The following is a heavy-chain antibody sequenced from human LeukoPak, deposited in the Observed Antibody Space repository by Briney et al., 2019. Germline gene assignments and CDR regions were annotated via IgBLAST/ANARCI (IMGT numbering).Heavy chain of an antibody. CDR2: INSDGSST. V-gene: IGHV3-74*01. CDR3: VRGGIASAFDI. Sequence: GGSLRLSCAASGLTFSSYWMHWVRQAPGKGLVWVSRINSDGSSTSYADSVKGRFTISRDNAENTLYLQMNSLRAEDTAVYYCVRGGIASAFDIWGQGTMVTVSS. CDR1: GLTFSSYW. J-gene: IGHJ3*02. D-gene: IGHD6-13*01.